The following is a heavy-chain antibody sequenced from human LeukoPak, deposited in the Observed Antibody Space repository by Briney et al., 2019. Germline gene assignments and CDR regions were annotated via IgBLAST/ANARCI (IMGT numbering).Heavy chain of an antibody. CDR2: IHYTGTT. Sequence: KPAETLSLTCTVSGGSISSYYWSWIRQPPVKGLEWIGFIHYTGTTNYNPSLKSRVSISVDTSKNQFSLKLSSVTAADSAVYYCARGGASSRPFHYWGQGTLVTVSS. CDR1: GGSISSYY. CDR3: ARGGASSRPFHY. J-gene: IGHJ4*02. D-gene: IGHD3-10*01. V-gene: IGHV4-59*01.